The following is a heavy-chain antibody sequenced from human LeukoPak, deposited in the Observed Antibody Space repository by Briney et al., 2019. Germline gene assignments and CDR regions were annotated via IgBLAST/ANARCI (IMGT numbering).Heavy chain of an antibody. D-gene: IGHD4-17*01. CDR2: ISTDGRAT. V-gene: IGHV3-64*01. CDR1: GFTFSRYI. Sequence: GGSLRLSCAASGFTFSRYIMHWVRQAPGKGLEYVPSISTDGRATYYANSVKGRFSISRDNSKNTQYLQMGSLGAEDMGVYYCARSIYGEPLDYWGQGTLVTVSS. J-gene: IGHJ4*02. CDR3: ARSIYGEPLDY.